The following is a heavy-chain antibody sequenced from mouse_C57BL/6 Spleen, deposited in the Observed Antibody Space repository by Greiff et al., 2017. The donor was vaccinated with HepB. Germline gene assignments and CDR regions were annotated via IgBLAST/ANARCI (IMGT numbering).Heavy chain of an antibody. CDR3: ARDYGSSFRYYFDY. D-gene: IGHD1-1*01. CDR1: GYTFTSFW. Sequence: QVQLQQPGAELVMPGASVKLSCKASGYTFTSFWMHWVKQRPGQGLEWIGEIDPSDSYTNYNQKFKGKSTLTVDKSSSTAYMQLSSLTSEDSAVYYCARDYGSSFRYYFDYWGQGTTRTVSS. J-gene: IGHJ2*01. CDR2: IDPSDSYT. V-gene: IGHV1-69*01.